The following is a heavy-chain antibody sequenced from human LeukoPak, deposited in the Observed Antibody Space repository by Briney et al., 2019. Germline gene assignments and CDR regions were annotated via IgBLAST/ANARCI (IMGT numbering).Heavy chain of an antibody. D-gene: IGHD6-19*01. Sequence: GGSLRLSCAASGFPLRNYAMTWVRQAPGKGLEWVSGISGSGDPTYYADSVKGRFTISRDNSKNTLYLQMNSLRAEDTAVYYCARVPGIAVAGSYFDYWGQGTLVTVSS. V-gene: IGHV3-23*01. J-gene: IGHJ4*02. CDR1: GFPLRNYA. CDR3: ARVPGIAVAGSYFDY. CDR2: ISGSGDPT.